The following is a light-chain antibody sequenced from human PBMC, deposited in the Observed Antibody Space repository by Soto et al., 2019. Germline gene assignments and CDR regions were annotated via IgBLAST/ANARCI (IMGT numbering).Light chain of an antibody. CDR2: AAS. J-gene: IGKJ1*01. CDR1: QSISSY. V-gene: IGKV1-39*01. CDR3: QQYNNSPQT. Sequence: DIQMTQSPSSLSASVGDRVTITCRASQSISSYLNWYQQKPGKAPKLLIYAASSLQSGVPSRFSGSGSGTDFTLTISRLEPEDFAVYYCQQYNNSPQTFGQGTKVDI.